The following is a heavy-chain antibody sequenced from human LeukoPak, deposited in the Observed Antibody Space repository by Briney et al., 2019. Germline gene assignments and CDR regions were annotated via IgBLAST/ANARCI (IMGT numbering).Heavy chain of an antibody. V-gene: IGHV3-21*04. CDR1: GFTFSSYS. CDR3: AKGVLWFGELSPFDP. J-gene: IGHJ5*02. Sequence: PGGSLRLSCAASGFTFSSYSMNWVRQAPGKGLEWVSSISTSSSYIYYADSVKGRFTISRDNAKNSLYLQMNSLRAEDTALYYCAKGVLWFGELSPFDPWGQGTLVTVSS. CDR2: ISTSSSYI. D-gene: IGHD3-10*01.